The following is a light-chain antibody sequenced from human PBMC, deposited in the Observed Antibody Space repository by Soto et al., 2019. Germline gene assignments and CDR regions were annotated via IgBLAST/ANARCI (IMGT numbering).Light chain of an antibody. CDR3: QQLDSYPLT. J-gene: IGKJ4*01. CDR1: QGISSY. CDR2: AAS. V-gene: IGKV1-9*01. Sequence: DIQMNQSPSSLSASVGDRFSIACRASQGISSYLAWYQQKPGKAPKLLIYAASTLQGGVPSRFSGSGSGTDFTLTISSLQPEDFATYYCQQLDSYPLTFGGGTKVDI.